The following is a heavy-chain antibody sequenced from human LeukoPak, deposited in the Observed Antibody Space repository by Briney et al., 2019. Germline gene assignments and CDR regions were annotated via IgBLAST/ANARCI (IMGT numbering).Heavy chain of an antibody. J-gene: IGHJ5*02. V-gene: IGHV1-2*02. CDR1: GYTFTGYY. CDR2: INPNSGGT. Sequence: GASVKVSYKASGYTFTGYYMHWVRQAPGQGLEWMGWINPNSGGTNYAQTFQGRVTMTRDTTISTAYMELSRLRSDDTAVYYCARGGRYCSSTSCYGSAVPNWFDPWGQGTLVTVSS. D-gene: IGHD2-2*01. CDR3: ARGGRYCSSTSCYGSAVPNWFDP.